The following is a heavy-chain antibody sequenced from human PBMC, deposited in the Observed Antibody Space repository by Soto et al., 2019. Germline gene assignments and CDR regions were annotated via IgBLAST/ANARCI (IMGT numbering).Heavy chain of an antibody. CDR2: IYHSGST. CDR3: ARDQGEEYSSSFFDY. Sequence: SETLSLTCTVSCGSISSSSYYWGWIRYSPGKGLEWIGEIYHSGSTNYNPSLNCRVTISVDKSKSQFSLKLSSVTAADTVVYYCARDQGEEYSSSFFDYWGQGTLVTVSS. CDR1: CGSISSSSYY. V-gene: IGHV4-39*07. J-gene: IGHJ4*02. D-gene: IGHD6-13*01.